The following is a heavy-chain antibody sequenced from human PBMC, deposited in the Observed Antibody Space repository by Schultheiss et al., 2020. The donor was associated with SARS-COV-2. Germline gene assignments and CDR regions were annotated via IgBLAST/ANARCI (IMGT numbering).Heavy chain of an antibody. CDR1: GFSLSTSGMC. D-gene: IGHD3-9*01. CDR3: AHRYNFDDWLRWFDP. Sequence: SGPTLVKPTQTLTLTCTFSGFSLSTSGMCVSWIRQPPGKALEWLALIDWDDDKYYSTSLKTRLTISKDTSKNQVVLTMTNMDPVDTATYYCAHRYNFDDWLRWFDPWGQGTLVTVSS. V-gene: IGHV2-70*12. J-gene: IGHJ5*02. CDR2: IDWDDDK.